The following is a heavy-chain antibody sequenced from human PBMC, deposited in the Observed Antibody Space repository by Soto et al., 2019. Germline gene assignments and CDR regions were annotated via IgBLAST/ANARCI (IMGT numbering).Heavy chain of an antibody. V-gene: IGHV3-30*18. J-gene: IGHJ4*02. Sequence: QVQLVESGGGVVQPGRSLRLSCAASGFTFSSYGMHWVRQAPGKGLEWVAVISYDGSNKYYADSVKGRFTISRDNSKNTLYLQMNSLRAEDTAVYYCAKDLSVAGTHWGQGTLVTVSS. CDR2: ISYDGSNK. CDR1: GFTFSSYG. D-gene: IGHD6-19*01. CDR3: AKDLSVAGTH.